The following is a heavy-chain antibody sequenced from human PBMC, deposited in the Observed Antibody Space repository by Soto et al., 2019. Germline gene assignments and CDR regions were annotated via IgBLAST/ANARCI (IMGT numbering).Heavy chain of an antibody. D-gene: IGHD3-3*01. CDR1: GYSFTSYR. J-gene: IGHJ4*02. Sequence: GESLKISCKASGYSFTSYRIGWVRQMPGKGLEWMGIIYPGDSDTRYSPSFQGQVTISADKSISTAYLQWSSLKASDTAMYYCARHALYYNFWSGYHDYWGQGTLVTVSS. CDR3: ARHALYYNFWSGYHDY. CDR2: IYPGDSDT. V-gene: IGHV5-51*01.